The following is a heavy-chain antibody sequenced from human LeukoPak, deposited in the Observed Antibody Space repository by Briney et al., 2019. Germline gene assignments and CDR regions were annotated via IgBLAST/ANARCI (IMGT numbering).Heavy chain of an antibody. V-gene: IGHV3-64D*09. CDR2: ISSNGGST. J-gene: IGHJ5*02. CDR1: GFTFSSYA. Sequence: GGSLRLSCSASGFTFSSYAMHWVRQAPGKGMEYVSAISSNGGSTYYADSVKGRFTISRDNSKNTLYLQMSSLRAEDTAVHYCVKATPGDSSGYYYPFRSWGQGTLVTVSS. CDR3: VKATPGDSSGYYYPFRS. D-gene: IGHD3-22*01.